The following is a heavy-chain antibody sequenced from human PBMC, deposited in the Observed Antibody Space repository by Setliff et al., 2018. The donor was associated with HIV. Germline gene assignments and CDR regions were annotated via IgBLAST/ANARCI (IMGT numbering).Heavy chain of an antibody. J-gene: IGHJ4*02. CDR3: VRDEKRAAGGSMYYFDY. Sequence: ASVKVSCKASGYNFGFYGISWVRQAPGRGLEWMGWVNEDNGDRNFAPSVQGRIALTTDTSTNTAYMELTNLRSDDTALYFCVRDEKRAAGGSMYYFDYWGQGTLVTVSS. CDR1: GYNFGFYG. V-gene: IGHV1-18*01. CDR2: VNEDNGDR. D-gene: IGHD5-12*01.